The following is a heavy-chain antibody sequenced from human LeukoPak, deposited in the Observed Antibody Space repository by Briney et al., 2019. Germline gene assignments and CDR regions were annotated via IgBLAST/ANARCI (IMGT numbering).Heavy chain of an antibody. CDR1: GFTFSGFW. J-gene: IGHJ5*02. CDR2: INSDGSEG. CDR3: ARATEGGSYYVWFDP. D-gene: IGHD1-26*01. Sequence: GGSLRLSCAVSGFTFSGFWMSWSRQAPGKGLEWVASINSDGSEGYYADVVKGRFTISRDNAKNSLYLQINSLRAEDAAVYYCARATEGGSYYVWFDPWGQGTLVTVSS. V-gene: IGHV3-7*03.